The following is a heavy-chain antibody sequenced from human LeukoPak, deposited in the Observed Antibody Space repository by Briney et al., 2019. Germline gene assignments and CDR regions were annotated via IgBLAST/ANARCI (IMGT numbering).Heavy chain of an antibody. CDR1: GFAFSSSW. CDR2: MNPDGSTK. CDR3: ARHEAQMGELSPQSAFDI. D-gene: IGHD3-16*02. V-gene: IGHV3-7*05. Sequence: GGSLRLSCAASGFAFSSSWMAWVRQAPGKGLEWVANMNPDGSTKNYVDSVRGRFTISRDNAKNSLYLQMNSLRVDDTAVYYCARHEAQMGELSPQSAFDIWGQGTMVTVSS. J-gene: IGHJ3*02.